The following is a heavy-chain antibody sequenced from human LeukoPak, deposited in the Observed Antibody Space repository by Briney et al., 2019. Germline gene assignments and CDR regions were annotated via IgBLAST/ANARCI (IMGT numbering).Heavy chain of an antibody. J-gene: IGHJ4*02. Sequence: PGGSLRLSCAASGFTFSSYSMNWVRQAPGKGLEWVSSISSSSSYIYCADSVKGRFTISRDNAKNSLYLQMNSLRADDTAVYYCARGGITLIVVWGQGTLVTVSS. CDR3: ARGGITLIVV. D-gene: IGHD3-22*01. CDR2: ISSSSSYI. V-gene: IGHV3-21*01. CDR1: GFTFSSYS.